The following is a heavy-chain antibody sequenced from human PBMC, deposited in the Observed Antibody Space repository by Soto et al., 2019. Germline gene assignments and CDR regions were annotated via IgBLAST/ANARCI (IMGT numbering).Heavy chain of an antibody. J-gene: IGHJ4*02. Sequence: QVQVVESGGGLVKPGGSLRLSCAASGFTFSDYYMSWIRQAPGKGLEWVSFISSSSDSTKYADSVKGRFTSSRDNAKNSLYLQLNSLRAEDTAVYYCARGGVKGTTSRGQVYNWGQGTLVTVSS. D-gene: IGHD1-7*01. CDR3: ARGGVKGTTSRGQVYN. CDR1: GFTFSDYY. CDR2: ISSSSDST. V-gene: IGHV3-11*06.